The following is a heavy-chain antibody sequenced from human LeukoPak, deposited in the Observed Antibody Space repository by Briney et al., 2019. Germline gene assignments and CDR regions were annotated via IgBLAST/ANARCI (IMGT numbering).Heavy chain of an antibody. J-gene: IGHJ4*02. CDR2: IYTSGST. D-gene: IGHD3-10*01. CDR3: ARDLYGSGSYKPFDY. V-gene: IGHV4-61*02. Sequence: KSSETLSLTCTVSGGSISSGSYYWNWIRQPAGKGLEWIGRIYTSGSTNYNPSLKSRVTMSVDTSKNQFSLKLNSVTAADTAVYYCARDLYGSGSYKPFDYWGQGTLVTVSS. CDR1: GGSISSGSYY.